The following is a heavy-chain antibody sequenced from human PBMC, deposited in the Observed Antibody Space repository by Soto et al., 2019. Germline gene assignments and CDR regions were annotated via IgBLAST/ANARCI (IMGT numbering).Heavy chain of an antibody. V-gene: IGHV4-30-2*01. CDR3: ARESSGWYYFDY. D-gene: IGHD6-19*01. CDR2: MYHSGST. CDR1: GGSISSGGYS. J-gene: IGHJ4*02. Sequence: PSETLSLTCAVSGGSISSGGYSWSWIRQPPGKGLEWIGYMYHSGSTYYNPSLKSRVTISVDTSKNQFSLKLSSVTAADTAVYYCARESSGWYYFDYWGQGTLVTVSS.